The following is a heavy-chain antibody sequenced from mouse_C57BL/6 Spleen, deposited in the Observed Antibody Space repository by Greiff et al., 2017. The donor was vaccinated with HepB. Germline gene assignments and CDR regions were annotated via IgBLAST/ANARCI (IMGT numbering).Heavy chain of an antibody. V-gene: IGHV1-81*01. CDR3: ARSAGFAY. J-gene: IGHJ3*01. Sequence: VHLVESGAELARPGASVKLSCKASGYTFTSYGISWVKQRTGQGLEWIGEIYPRSGNTYYNEKFKGKATLTADKSSSTAYMELRSLTSEDSAVYFCARSAGFAYWGQGTLVTVSA. CDR2: IYPRSGNT. CDR1: GYTFTSYG.